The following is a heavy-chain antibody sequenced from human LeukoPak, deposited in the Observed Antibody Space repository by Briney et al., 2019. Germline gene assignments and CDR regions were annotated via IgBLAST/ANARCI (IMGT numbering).Heavy chain of an antibody. J-gene: IGHJ4*02. CDR2: IYTSGTT. D-gene: IGHD6-19*01. CDR3: ARLGYSSGWTYFDY. V-gene: IGHV4-4*07. Sequence: SETLSLTCTVSGGSISGYYWSWIRQPAGKGLEWIGRIYTSGTTSYNPSLKSRVTMSVDTSKNQFSLKLSSVTAADTAVYYCARLGYSSGWTYFDYWGQGTRVTVSS. CDR1: GGSISGYY.